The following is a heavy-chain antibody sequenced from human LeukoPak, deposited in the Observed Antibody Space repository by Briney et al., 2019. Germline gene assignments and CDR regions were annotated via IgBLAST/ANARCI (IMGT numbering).Heavy chain of an antibody. Sequence: PGGSLRLSCAASGCTFSSYAMSWVRQAPGKGLEWVSSISGSGRSTYYADSVKGRFTISRDNSKNTLYLQMNSLRAEDTAVYYCAKGGTSSGWKNWGQGTLVTVSS. J-gene: IGHJ4*02. CDR1: GCTFSSYA. CDR3: AKGGTSSGWKN. CDR2: ISGSGRST. V-gene: IGHV3-23*01. D-gene: IGHD6-19*01.